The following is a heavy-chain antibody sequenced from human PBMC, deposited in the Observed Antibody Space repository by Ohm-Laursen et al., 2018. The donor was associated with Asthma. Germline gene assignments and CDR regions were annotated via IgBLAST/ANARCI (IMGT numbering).Heavy chain of an antibody. CDR1: GFTFSGSW. CDR3: ATLSWYASQY. CDR2: IKPDGSQT. Sequence: GSLRLSCAASGFTFSGSWMIWVRQAPGKGLQWLAFIKPDGSQTYYADSLEGRFSTSRDNSKNSLYLQMSSLRGEDTALYYCATLSWYASQYWGQGTLVTVSS. D-gene: IGHD2-2*01. V-gene: IGHV3-7*01. J-gene: IGHJ4*02.